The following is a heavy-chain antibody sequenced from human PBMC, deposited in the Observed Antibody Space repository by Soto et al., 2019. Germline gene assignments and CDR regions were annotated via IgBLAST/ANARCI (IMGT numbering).Heavy chain of an antibody. D-gene: IGHD2-8*01. CDR3: ARGYCTNGVCYNYNRHIRPYYYGMDV. Sequence: SETLSLTCAVYGGSFSGYYWSWIRQPPGKGLEWIGEINHSGSTNYNPSLKSRVTISVDTSKNQFSLKLSSVTAADTAVYYCARGYCTNGVCYNYNRHIRPYYYGMDVWGQGTTVTVSS. CDR2: INHSGST. CDR1: GGSFSGYY. J-gene: IGHJ6*02. V-gene: IGHV4-34*01.